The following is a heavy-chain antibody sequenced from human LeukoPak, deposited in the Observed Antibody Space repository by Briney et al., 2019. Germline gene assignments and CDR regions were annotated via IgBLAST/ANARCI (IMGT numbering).Heavy chain of an antibody. Sequence: PSETLSLTCTVSGGSISSYYWSWMRQSPGKGLEWVAYIYNRGSTNSNPSLQSRVTISVDTSKNQFSLNLSSVTAADTAIYYCARHVLGGYNLHDGYFDYWGQGTLVAVSS. V-gene: IGHV4-59*08. CDR2: IYNRGST. CDR3: ARHVLGGYNLHDGYFDY. D-gene: IGHD1-1*01. CDR1: GGSISSYY. J-gene: IGHJ4*03.